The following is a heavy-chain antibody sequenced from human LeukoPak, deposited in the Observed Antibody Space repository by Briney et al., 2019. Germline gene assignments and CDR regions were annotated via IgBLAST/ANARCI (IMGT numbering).Heavy chain of an antibody. Sequence: SETLSLTCTVSGGSISSYYWSWIRQPAGKGLEWIGRIYTSGSTNYNPSLKSRVTMSVDTSKNQFSLKLSSVTAADTAVYYCAREGSSWYRKDFDYWGQGTLVTVSS. J-gene: IGHJ4*02. V-gene: IGHV4-4*07. CDR3: AREGSSWYRKDFDY. CDR1: GGSISSYY. D-gene: IGHD6-13*01. CDR2: IYTSGST.